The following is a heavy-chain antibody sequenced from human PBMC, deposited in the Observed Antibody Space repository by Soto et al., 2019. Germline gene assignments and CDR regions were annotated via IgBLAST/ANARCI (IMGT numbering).Heavy chain of an antibody. CDR2: IWYDGTNK. CDR1: GFIFSIYG. Sequence: QVQLVESGGGVVQPGRSLRLSCAASGFIFSIYGMHWVRQAPGKGLEWVSLIWYDGTNKYYADSVKGRFTISRDNSKNTRYLQMNSLRAEDTAGYYCGRALTGTRLDYYHYGMEVWGQGTTVTVSS. V-gene: IGHV3-33*01. CDR3: GRALTGTRLDYYHYGMEV. J-gene: IGHJ6*02. D-gene: IGHD1-20*01.